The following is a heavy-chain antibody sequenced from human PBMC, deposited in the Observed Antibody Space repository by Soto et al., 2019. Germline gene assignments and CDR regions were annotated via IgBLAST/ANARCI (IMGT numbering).Heavy chain of an antibody. V-gene: IGHV3-23*01. D-gene: IGHD1-26*01. CDR1: GFTFSSYA. Sequence: GGSLRLSCAASGFTFSSYAMSWVRQAPGKGLEWVSAISGSGGSTYYADSVNGRFTISRDNSKNTLYLQMNSLRAEDTAVYYCAKDRSERGSYYDAFDIWGQWTMVTVSS. J-gene: IGHJ3*02. CDR3: AKDRSERGSYYDAFDI. CDR2: ISGSGGST.